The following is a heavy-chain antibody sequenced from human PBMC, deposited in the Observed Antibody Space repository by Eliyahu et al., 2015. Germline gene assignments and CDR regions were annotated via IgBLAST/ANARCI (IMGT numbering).Heavy chain of an antibody. CDR1: GFTFTXYA. CDR3: ARGKSPYSSGLIDY. CDR2: ISAYGGNI. D-gene: IGHD6-19*01. Sequence: EVQLLESGGGLVQPGGSLRLSCAASGFTFTXYAMGWVRQAPGKGLEWVSVISAYGGNIDYADSVKGRFTISRDNSNNTLFLQMNSLRAEDTAIYYCARGKSPYSSGLIDYWGQGSLVIVSS. V-gene: IGHV3-23*01. J-gene: IGHJ4*02.